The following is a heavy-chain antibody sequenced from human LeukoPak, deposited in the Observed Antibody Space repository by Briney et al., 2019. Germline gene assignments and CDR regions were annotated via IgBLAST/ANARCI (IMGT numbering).Heavy chain of an antibody. D-gene: IGHD1-26*01. J-gene: IGHJ4*02. Sequence: PSETLSLTCPVSGGSLSSYYWSWIRQPAGKGLEWIGRIYTRGSTNYNASLKSRVSMSVDTSKNQFSLKLSSVTAADTAVFYCARENSGSYREFDYWGQGTLVTVSS. CDR2: IYTRGST. V-gene: IGHV4-4*07. CDR1: GGSLSSYY. CDR3: ARENSGSYREFDY.